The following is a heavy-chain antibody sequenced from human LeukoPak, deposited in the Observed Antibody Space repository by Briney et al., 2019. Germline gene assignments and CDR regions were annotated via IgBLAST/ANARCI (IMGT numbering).Heavy chain of an antibody. D-gene: IGHD6-13*01. Sequence: ASVKVSCKVSGYTLTELSMHWVRQAPGKGLEWMGGFDPEDGETIYAQKFQGRVTMTEDTSTDTAYMELSSLRSEDTAVYYCAFFLGDSSSWPHFDYWGQGTLVTVSS. V-gene: IGHV1-24*01. CDR2: FDPEDGET. J-gene: IGHJ4*02. CDR3: AFFLGDSSSWPHFDY. CDR1: GYTLTELS.